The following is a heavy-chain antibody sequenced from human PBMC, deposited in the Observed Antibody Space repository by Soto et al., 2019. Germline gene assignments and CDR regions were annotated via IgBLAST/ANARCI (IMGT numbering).Heavy chain of an antibody. CDR1: RFTFSSYA. D-gene: IGHD1-1*01. Sequence: EEQLLESGGDLVQPGGSLRLSCAASRFTFSSYAMSWVRQAPGKGPEWVSSMSGSGDNTYYADSVKGRFIISRDNSKNTLYLQMSSLRVDDTAVYSCAKGRTYNYANYFDPWGQGTLVTVSS. CDR3: AKGRTYNYANYFDP. V-gene: IGHV3-23*01. J-gene: IGHJ5*02. CDR2: MSGSGDNT.